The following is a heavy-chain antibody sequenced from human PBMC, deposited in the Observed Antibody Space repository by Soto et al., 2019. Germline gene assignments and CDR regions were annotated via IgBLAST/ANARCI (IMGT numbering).Heavy chain of an antibody. Sequence: QVQLVQSGAEVKKPGASVKVSCKASGYTFTSYGINWVRQAPGQGLEWMGWISAYNGNTNYAQKLQGRVTMTTDTSTSTAYMELRSLRSDDTAVYYCARDCSSTSCSDRENYYYYYGMDVWGQGTTVTVSS. D-gene: IGHD2-2*01. V-gene: IGHV1-18*04. CDR1: GYTFTSYG. J-gene: IGHJ6*02. CDR3: ARDCSSTSCSDRENYYYYYGMDV. CDR2: ISAYNGNT.